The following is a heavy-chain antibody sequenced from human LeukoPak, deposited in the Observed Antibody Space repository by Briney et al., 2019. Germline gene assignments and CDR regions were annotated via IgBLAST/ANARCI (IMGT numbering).Heavy chain of an antibody. V-gene: IGHV4-39*01. CDR3: ARMASIAARRYYYYYMDV. CDR1: GGSISSSSYY. D-gene: IGHD6-6*01. J-gene: IGHJ6*03. Sequence: KASETLSLTCTVSGGSISSSSYYWGWIRQPPGKGLEWIGSIYYSGSTYYNPSLKSRVTISVDTSKNQYSLMRSSVTAADAAVYYCARMASIAARRYYYYYMDVWGKGTTVTVSS. CDR2: IYYSGST.